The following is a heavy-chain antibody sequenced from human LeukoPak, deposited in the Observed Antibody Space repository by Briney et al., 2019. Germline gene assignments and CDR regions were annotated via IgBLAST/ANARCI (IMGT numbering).Heavy chain of an antibody. CDR3: ARDRRRLGRGGLNYDFWSGYAFDI. CDR1: GYTFTSYG. J-gene: IGHJ3*02. CDR2: ISAYNGNT. Sequence: GASVKVSCKASGYTFTSYGISWVRQAPGQGLEWMGWISAYNGNTNYAQKLQGRVTMTTDTSTSTAYMELRSLRSDDTAVYYCARDRRRLGRGGLNYDFWSGYAFDIWGQGTMVTVSS. V-gene: IGHV1-18*01. D-gene: IGHD3-3*01.